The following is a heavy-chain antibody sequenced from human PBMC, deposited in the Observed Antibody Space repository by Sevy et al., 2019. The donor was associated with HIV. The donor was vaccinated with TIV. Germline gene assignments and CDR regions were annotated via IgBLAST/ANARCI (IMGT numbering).Heavy chain of an antibody. CDR3: AKDLAGPGRRYFDF. V-gene: IGHV3-30*02. D-gene: IGHD6-13*01. CDR2: IRYDGSDK. J-gene: IGHJ4*02. CDR1: GFTFSNFG. Sequence: GGCLRLSCTASGFTFSNFGMHWVRQVPDKGLEWVTFIRYDGSDKYYAASVKGRFTISRDDSKNTLYLQMDSLRPEDTAIYYCAKDLAGPGRRYFDFWGQGALVTVSS.